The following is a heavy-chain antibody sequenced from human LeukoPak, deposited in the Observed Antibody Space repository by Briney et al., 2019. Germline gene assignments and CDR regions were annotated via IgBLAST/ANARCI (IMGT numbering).Heavy chain of an antibody. D-gene: IGHD6-13*01. CDR3: VRVVALGAAGYYFDY. J-gene: IGHJ4*02. CDR2: IYYSGST. Sequence: KSSETLSLICTVSGGSISSYYWSWIRQPPGKGLEWIGCIYYSGSTNYNPSFKSRVTISVDTSKNQFSLKLSSVTAADTAVYYCVRVVALGAAGYYFDYWGRGSLVTVSS. V-gene: IGHV4-59*01. CDR1: GGSISSYY.